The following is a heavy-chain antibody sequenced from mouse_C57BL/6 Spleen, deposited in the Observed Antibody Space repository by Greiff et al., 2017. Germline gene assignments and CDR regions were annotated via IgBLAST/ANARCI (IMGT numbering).Heavy chain of an antibody. Sequence: ESGPGLVKPSQSLSLTCSVTGYSITSGYYWNWIRQFPGNKLEWMGYISYDGSNKYNPSLKNRISITRDTSKNQFFLKLNSVTTEDTATYYCARDGTTVVARAYWGQGTLVTVSA. V-gene: IGHV3-6*01. D-gene: IGHD1-1*01. CDR1: GYSITSGYY. J-gene: IGHJ3*01. CDR3: ARDGTTVVARAY. CDR2: ISYDGSN.